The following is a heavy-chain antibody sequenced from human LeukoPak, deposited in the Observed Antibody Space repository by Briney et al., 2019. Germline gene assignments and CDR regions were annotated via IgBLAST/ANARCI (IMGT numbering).Heavy chain of an antibody. D-gene: IGHD4-17*01. CDR1: GGSISSGGYS. J-gene: IGHJ4*02. CDR3: ARVHQYGDFDY. CDR2: IYHSGST. Sequence: SETLSLTCAVSGGSISSGGYSWSWIRQPPGKGLEWIGYIYHSGSTYYNPSLKSRVTISVDRSKNQFSLRLSSVTAADTAVYYCARVHQYGDFDYWGQGTLVTVSS. V-gene: IGHV4-30-2*01.